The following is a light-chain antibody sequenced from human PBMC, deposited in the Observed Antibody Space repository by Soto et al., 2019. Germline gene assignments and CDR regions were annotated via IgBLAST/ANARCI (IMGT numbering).Light chain of an antibody. Sequence: EIVLTQSPGTLSLSPGERGTLSCRASQTVSSNFLAWYQQKPGLAPRLLIYGASSRATGIPDRFSGSGSGTVFTLTIGRLEPEDFAVYYCQHYGRSRKCGQGTKGDIK. CDR2: GAS. CDR3: QHYGRSRK. V-gene: IGKV3-20*01. CDR1: QTVSSNF. J-gene: IGKJ1*01.